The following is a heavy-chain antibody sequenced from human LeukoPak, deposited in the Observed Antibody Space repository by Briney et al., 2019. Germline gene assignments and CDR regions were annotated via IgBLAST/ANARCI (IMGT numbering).Heavy chain of an antibody. D-gene: IGHD6-6*01. J-gene: IGHJ6*02. CDR3: ARDYTVSSSSAADYYGMDV. CDR2: ITPIFGTA. V-gene: IGHV1-69*13. CDR1: GGTFSSYA. Sequence: SVKVSCKASGGTFSSYAISWVRQAPGQGLEWMGGITPIFGTANYAQKFQGRVTITADESTSTAYMELSSLRSEDTAVYYCARDYTVSSSSAADYYGMDVWGQGTTVTVSS.